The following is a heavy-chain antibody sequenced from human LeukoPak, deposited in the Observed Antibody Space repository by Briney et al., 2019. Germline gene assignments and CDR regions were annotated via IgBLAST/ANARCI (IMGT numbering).Heavy chain of an antibody. D-gene: IGHD3-10*01. CDR2: IKSKTDGGTT. Sequence: GGSLRLSCAASGFTFSNAWMSWVRQAPGKGLEWVGRIKSKTDGGTTDYAAPVKGRFTISRDDSKNTLYLQMNSLKTEDTAVYYCTTDPFQLWFGELLTQLPIDYCGQGTLVTVSS. V-gene: IGHV3-15*01. CDR1: GFTFSNAW. J-gene: IGHJ4*02. CDR3: TTDPFQLWFGELLTQLPIDY.